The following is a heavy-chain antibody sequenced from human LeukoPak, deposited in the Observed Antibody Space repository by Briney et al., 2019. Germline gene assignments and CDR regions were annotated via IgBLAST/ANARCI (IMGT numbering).Heavy chain of an antibody. V-gene: IGHV3-7*01. Sequence: GGSLRLSCAASGFTFSSDWMSCVREAPGVGLEWVANIKQDGSEKYYVDSVKGGFTISRDNAKNSLYLQMNSRRVDDTPVYTGAREGKGPHNWNPKRRNYSMDVWGKGTTVTVSS. CDR3: AREGKGPHNWNPKRRNYSMDV. CDR2: IKQDGSEK. D-gene: IGHD1-20*01. CDR1: GFTFSSDW. J-gene: IGHJ6*03.